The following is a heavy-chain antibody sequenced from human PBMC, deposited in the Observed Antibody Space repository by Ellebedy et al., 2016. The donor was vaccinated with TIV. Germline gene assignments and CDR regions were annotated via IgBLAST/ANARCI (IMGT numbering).Heavy chain of an antibody. CDR3: ATGRDIGYGLDV. CDR2: ISSSGTTI. CDR1: GFIFSTYE. Sequence: PGGSLRLSCAASGFIFSTYEMSLVRQAPGKELEWVSYISSSGTTIYYADSVKGRFPISRDNAKNALSLQMNSLRAEDTAVYYCATGRDIGYGLDVWGQGTTVIVSS. D-gene: IGHD2-15*01. J-gene: IGHJ6*02. V-gene: IGHV3-48*03.